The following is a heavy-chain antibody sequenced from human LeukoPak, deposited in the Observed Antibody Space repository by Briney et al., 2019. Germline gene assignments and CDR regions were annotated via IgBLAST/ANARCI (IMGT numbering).Heavy chain of an antibody. D-gene: IGHD1-14*01. Sequence: SETLSLTCTVSGGSISSYYWSWIRQPPGKGLEWIGYIYYSGSTNYNPSLKSRVTISVDTSKNQFSLKLSSVTAADTAVYYCARTYTINRRTKGVTETDYWGQGTLVTVSS. J-gene: IGHJ4*02. V-gene: IGHV4-59*01. CDR1: GGSISSYY. CDR2: IYYSGST. CDR3: ARTYTINRRTKGVTETDY.